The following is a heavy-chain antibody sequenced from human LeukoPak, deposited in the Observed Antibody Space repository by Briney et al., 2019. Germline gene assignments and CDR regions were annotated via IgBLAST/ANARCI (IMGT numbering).Heavy chain of an antibody. Sequence: GGSLRLSCAATGFTVITNDMTWVRQAPGKGLEWVSVLYSDGNTKYAGSVQGRFTISRDNSKNTLYLEMNSLSPDDTAVYYCARGVEPLAANTLAYWGQGTLVTVSS. D-gene: IGHD1-14*01. J-gene: IGHJ4*02. CDR3: ARGVEPLAANTLAY. CDR1: GFTVITND. CDR2: LYSDGNT. V-gene: IGHV3-53*01.